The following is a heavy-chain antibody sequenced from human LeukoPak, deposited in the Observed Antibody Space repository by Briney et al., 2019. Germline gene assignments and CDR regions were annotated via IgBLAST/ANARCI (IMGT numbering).Heavy chain of an antibody. V-gene: IGHV1-69*04. CDR3: ARRKATVVPGNDF. Sequence: SVKVSCKASGGTFSSYAISWVRQAPGQGLEWMGRIIPILGIANYAQKFQGRVTITADKSTNTAYMELRNLRSEDTAVYYCARRKATVVPGNDFWGQGTLVTVSS. CDR2: IIPILGIA. CDR1: GGTFSSYA. D-gene: IGHD3-22*01. J-gene: IGHJ4*02.